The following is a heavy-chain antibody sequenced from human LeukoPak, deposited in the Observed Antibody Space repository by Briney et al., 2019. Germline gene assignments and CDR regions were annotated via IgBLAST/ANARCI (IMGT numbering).Heavy chain of an antibody. CDR3: ARVNEAVAGTDY. Sequence: GGSLRLSCAASGFTFSTYSMNWVRQAPGKGLEWVSYFRSSSSYIYYADSVKGRFTISRDNAKNSLSLQMNSLRAEDTAVYYCARVNEAVAGTDYWGQGTLVTVSS. CDR2: FRSSSSYI. V-gene: IGHV3-21*01. CDR1: GFTFSTYS. J-gene: IGHJ4*02. D-gene: IGHD6-19*01.